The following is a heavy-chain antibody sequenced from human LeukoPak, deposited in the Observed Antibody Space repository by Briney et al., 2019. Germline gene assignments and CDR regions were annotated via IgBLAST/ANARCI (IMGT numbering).Heavy chain of an antibody. CDR1: GGSISSSSYY. CDR3: ARATSLDY. J-gene: IGHJ4*02. V-gene: IGHV4-61*01. CDR2: IYYSGST. Sequence: ASETLSLTCTVSGGSISSSSYYWNWLRQPPGKGLEWIGYIYYSGSTNYNPSLKSRVTISVDTSKNQFSLKLSSVTAADTAVYYCARATSLDYWGQGTLVTVSS.